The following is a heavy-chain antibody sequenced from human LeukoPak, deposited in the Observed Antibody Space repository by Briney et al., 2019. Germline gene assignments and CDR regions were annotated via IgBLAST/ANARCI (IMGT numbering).Heavy chain of an antibody. CDR2: IWSDGSTK. D-gene: IGHD6-13*01. CDR1: GFTFRNYG. V-gene: IGHV3-33*01. Sequence: TGGSLRLSCAASGFTFRNYGMHWVRQAPGKGLEWVAVIWSDGSTKYYAESVQGRFTISRDTSKNRLYLQLNSLRVEDTAVFYCARDTSSSWYYFDHWGQGTLVTVSS. CDR3: ARDTSSSWYYFDH. J-gene: IGHJ4*02.